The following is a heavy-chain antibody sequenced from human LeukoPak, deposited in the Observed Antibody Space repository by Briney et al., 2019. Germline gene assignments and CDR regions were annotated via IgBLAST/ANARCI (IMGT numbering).Heavy chain of an antibody. Sequence: ASVKVSCKASGYTFTSYYMYWVRQAPGQGLEWMGIINPSGGSTSYAQKFQGRVTMTRDTSTSTVYMELSSLRSEDTAVYYCAREWLPTLVPSKYGMDVWGQGTTVTVSS. D-gene: IGHD3-22*01. J-gene: IGHJ6*02. CDR2: INPSGGST. CDR1: GYTFTSYY. CDR3: AREWLPTLVPSKYGMDV. V-gene: IGHV1-46*01.